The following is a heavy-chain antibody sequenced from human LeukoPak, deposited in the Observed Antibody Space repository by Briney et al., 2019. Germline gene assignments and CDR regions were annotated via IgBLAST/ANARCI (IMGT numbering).Heavy chain of an antibody. J-gene: IGHJ1*01. CDR2: IWYDGSQK. V-gene: IGHV3-33*03. CDR1: GFTMKDFG. CDR3: AKDRIRGDSY. Sequence: GGSLRLSCAASGFTMKDFGMHWVRQAPGKGLEWVAVIWYDGSQKHYVESVKGRFTISRDNSKNTVYLQMTSLRAEDTAIYYCAKDRIRGDSYWGQGTLVTVSS. D-gene: IGHD3-16*01.